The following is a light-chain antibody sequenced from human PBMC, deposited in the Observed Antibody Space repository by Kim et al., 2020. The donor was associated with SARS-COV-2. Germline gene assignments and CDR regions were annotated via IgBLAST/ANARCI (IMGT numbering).Light chain of an antibody. CDR3: QQYNSYSWT. Sequence: SVGDRVTITCRASQGISSRVAWYKQKARKAPKLLIYKASSLESGVPSRFSGSGSGTEFTLTISSLQPDDFATYYCQQYNSYSWTFGQGTKVDIK. CDR1: QGISSR. J-gene: IGKJ1*01. V-gene: IGKV1-5*03. CDR2: KAS.